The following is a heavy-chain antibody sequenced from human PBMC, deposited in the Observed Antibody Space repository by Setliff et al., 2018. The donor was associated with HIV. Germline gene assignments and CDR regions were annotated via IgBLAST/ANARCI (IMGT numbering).Heavy chain of an antibody. CDR3: ARGRFVGFDY. CDR2: IYTSGST. Sequence: LSLTCTVADGSISTGSYYWSWVRQPAGRGLEWIGRIYTSGSTNYNPSLKSRVTMSVDTSKNQFSLNLTSVTAADTAVYYCARGRFVGFDYWGQGTLVTVSA. V-gene: IGHV4-61*02. J-gene: IGHJ4*02. D-gene: IGHD3-16*02. CDR1: DGSISTGSYY.